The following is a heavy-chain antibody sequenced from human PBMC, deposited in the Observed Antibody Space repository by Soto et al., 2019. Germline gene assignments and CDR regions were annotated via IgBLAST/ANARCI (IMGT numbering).Heavy chain of an antibody. CDR3: ARSKGRDAGVAFDI. D-gene: IGHD2-15*01. Sequence: GGSLRLSCAASGFTFSSYAMHWVRQAPGKGLEWVAVISYDGSNKYYADSVKGRFTISRDNSKNTLYLQMNSLRAEDTAVYYCARSKGRDAGVAFDIWGQGTMVTVSS. V-gene: IGHV3-30-3*01. CDR2: ISYDGSNK. CDR1: GFTFSSYA. J-gene: IGHJ3*02.